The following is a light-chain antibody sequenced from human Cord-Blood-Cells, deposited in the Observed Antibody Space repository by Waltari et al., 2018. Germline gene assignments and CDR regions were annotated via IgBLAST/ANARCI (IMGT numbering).Light chain of an antibody. CDR2: DVS. CDR1: SGFVGGYNF. V-gene: IGLV2-14*01. J-gene: IGLJ2*01. CDR3: SSYTSSSTLV. Sequence: QSALTQPAPVSGSPGQSTTISCTGTSGFVGGYNFVSWYQQRPGKAPKLMIYDVSNRPSGVSNRFSGSKSGNTASLTISGLQAEDEADYYCSSYTSSSTLVFGGGTKLTVL.